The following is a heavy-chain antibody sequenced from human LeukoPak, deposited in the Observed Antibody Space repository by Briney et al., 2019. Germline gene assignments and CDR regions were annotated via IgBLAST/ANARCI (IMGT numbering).Heavy chain of an antibody. Sequence: GGSLRLSCAASGFTFSSYAMSWVRQAPGKGLEWGSAISGSGGSTYYADSVKGRCTISRDNSKNTLYLQMNSLRAEDTAVYYCAKDRTAIVVIISLTNWGQGTLVTVSS. CDR3: AKDRTAIVVIISLTN. CDR1: GFTFSSYA. V-gene: IGHV3-23*01. CDR2: ISGSGGST. J-gene: IGHJ4*02. D-gene: IGHD3-22*01.